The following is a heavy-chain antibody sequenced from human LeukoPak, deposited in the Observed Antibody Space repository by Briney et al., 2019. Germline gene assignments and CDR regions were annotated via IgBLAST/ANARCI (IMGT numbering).Heavy chain of an antibody. CDR1: GGSFSGYY. D-gene: IGHD6-19*01. CDR3: AREGSGWSAFDI. J-gene: IGHJ3*02. V-gene: IGHV4-34*01. CDR2: INHSGST. Sequence: SETLSLTCAVYGGSFSGYYWSWIRQPPGKGLEWIGEINHSGSTNYNPSLKSRVTISVDTSKNQFSLKLSSVTAADTAVYYCAREGSGWSAFDIWGQGTMVTVSS.